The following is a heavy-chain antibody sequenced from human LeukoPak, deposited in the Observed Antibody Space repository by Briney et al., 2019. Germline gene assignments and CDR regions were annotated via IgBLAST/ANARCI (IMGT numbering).Heavy chain of an antibody. CDR1: GFTFSSYA. Sequence: GGSLRLSCAASGFTFSSYAMSWVRQAPGKGLEWVSVIYSGGSTYYADSVKGRFTISRDNSKNALYLQMNSLRAEDTAVYYCAKAVWFGELLSEINFDYWGQGTLVTVSS. D-gene: IGHD3-10*01. CDR2: IYSGGST. V-gene: IGHV3-23*03. J-gene: IGHJ4*02. CDR3: AKAVWFGELLSEINFDY.